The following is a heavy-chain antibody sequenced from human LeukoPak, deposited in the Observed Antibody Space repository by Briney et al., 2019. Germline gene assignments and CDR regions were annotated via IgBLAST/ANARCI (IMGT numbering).Heavy chain of an antibody. CDR2: IYYSGST. CDR1: GGSIISYY. V-gene: IGHV4-59*08. CDR3: ARQGSGGRAFDI. Sequence: SEPLSLPCFASGGSIISYYWSWIRQPPGKGLEWIGYIYYSGSTNSNPSLKSRVTISVDTSKSQFSLKMTSVTAADTAVYYCARQGSGGRAFDIWGQGTMVTVSS. D-gene: IGHD1-26*01. J-gene: IGHJ3*02.